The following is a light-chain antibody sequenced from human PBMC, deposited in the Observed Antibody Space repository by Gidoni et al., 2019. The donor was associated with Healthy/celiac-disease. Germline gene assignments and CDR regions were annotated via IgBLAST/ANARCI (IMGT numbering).Light chain of an antibody. J-gene: IGKJ3*01. CDR1: QSISSY. Sequence: DIQMTQSPSSLSASVGDRVTITCRASQSISSYLNWYQQKPGKAPKLLTYAASSLQSGVPSRFSGSGSGTDFTLTISRLQPEDFATYYCQQSYSTPFIFGPGTKVDIK. V-gene: IGKV1-39*01. CDR2: AAS. CDR3: QQSYSTPFI.